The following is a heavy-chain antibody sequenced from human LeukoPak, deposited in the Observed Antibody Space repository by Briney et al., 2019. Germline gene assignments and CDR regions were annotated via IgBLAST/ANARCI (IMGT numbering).Heavy chain of an antibody. J-gene: IGHJ4*02. V-gene: IGHV3-23*01. D-gene: IGHD3-22*01. Sequence: PGGSLRLSCAASGFTFSSYAMSWVRQAPGKGLEWVSAISGSGGSTYYADSVKGRFTSSRDNSKNTLYLQMNSLRAEDTAVYYCAKGHYYDSSGYYDYWGQGTLVTVSS. CDR3: AKGHYYDSSGYYDY. CDR2: ISGSGGST. CDR1: GFTFSSYA.